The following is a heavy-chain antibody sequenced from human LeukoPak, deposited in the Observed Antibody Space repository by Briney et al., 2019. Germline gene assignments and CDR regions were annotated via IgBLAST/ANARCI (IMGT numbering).Heavy chain of an antibody. D-gene: IGHD5-18*01. Sequence: GGSLRLSCAASGFTFSSYAMHWVRQAPGKGLEWVAVISYDGSNKYYADSVKGRFTISRDNSKNTLYLQMNSLRAEDTAVYYCASTYSYQYYFDYWGQGTLVTVSS. CDR3: ASTYSYQYYFDY. CDR1: GFTFSSYA. CDR2: ISYDGSNK. V-gene: IGHV3-30-3*01. J-gene: IGHJ4*02.